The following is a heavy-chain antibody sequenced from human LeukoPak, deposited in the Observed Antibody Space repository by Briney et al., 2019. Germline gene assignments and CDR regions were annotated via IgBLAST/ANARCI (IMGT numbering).Heavy chain of an antibody. Sequence: ASVKVSCKASGYTFTSYDINWVRQATGQGLEWMGWMNPNSGNTGYAQKFQGRVTMTRDTSISTAYMELSRLRSDHTTVYYCARAGPNVRFLEWAFDYWGQGTLVTVSS. CDR1: GYTFTSYD. V-gene: IGHV1-8*01. CDR2: MNPNSGNT. J-gene: IGHJ4*02. CDR3: ARAGPNVRFLEWAFDY. D-gene: IGHD3-3*01.